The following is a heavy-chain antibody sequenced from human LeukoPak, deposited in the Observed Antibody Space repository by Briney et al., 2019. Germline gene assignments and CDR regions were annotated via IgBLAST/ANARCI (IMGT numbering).Heavy chain of an antibody. D-gene: IGHD2-15*01. J-gene: IGHJ4*02. CDR2: INPNSGGT. CDR1: GYTFTGYY. CDR3: ARDKLGYCSGGSCYSEGLGD. Sequence: ASVNVSCKASGYTFTGYYMHWVRQAPGQGLEWMGWINPNSGGTNYAQKFQGRVTMTRDTSISTAYMELSRLRSDDTAVYYGARDKLGYCSGGSCYSEGLGDWGQGTLVTVSS. V-gene: IGHV1-2*02.